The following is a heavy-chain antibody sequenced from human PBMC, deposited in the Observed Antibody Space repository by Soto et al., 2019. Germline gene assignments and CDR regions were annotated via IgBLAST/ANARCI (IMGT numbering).Heavy chain of an antibody. CDR1: GFTFDDYA. V-gene: IGHV3-9*01. Sequence: DVQLVESGGGLVQPGRSLRLSCAASGFTFDDYAMHWVRQAPGKGLEWVSGISWNSGSIGYADSVKGRFTISRDNAKNSLYLQMNSLRAEDTALYYCAKTHLAVAGTFDYWGQGTLVTVSS. D-gene: IGHD6-19*01. CDR2: ISWNSGSI. CDR3: AKTHLAVAGTFDY. J-gene: IGHJ4*02.